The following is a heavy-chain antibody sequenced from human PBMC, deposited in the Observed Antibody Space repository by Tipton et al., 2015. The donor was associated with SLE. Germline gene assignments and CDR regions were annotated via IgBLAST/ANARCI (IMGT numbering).Heavy chain of an antibody. CDR2: IYTSGST. J-gene: IGHJ4*02. CDR3: ARDHPVAGPFDY. D-gene: IGHD6-19*01. Sequence: TLSLTCTVSGGSISNYYWCWIRQPAGKGLEWIGRIYTSGSTNYHPSLKSRVTMSVDTSKNQFSLKLSSVTAADTAVYYCARDHPVAGPFDYWGQGTLVTVSS. CDR1: GGSISNYY. V-gene: IGHV4-4*07.